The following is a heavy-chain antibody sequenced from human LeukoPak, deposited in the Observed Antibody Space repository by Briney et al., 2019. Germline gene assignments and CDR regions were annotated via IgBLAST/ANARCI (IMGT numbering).Heavy chain of an antibody. Sequence: GGSLRLFCAASGFTFSDYYMSWIRQAPGKGLEWVSYISSSSSYTNYADSVKGRFTISRDNAKNSLYLQMNSLRAEDTAVYYCAREGYCSSTSCYDGAFDIWGQGTMVTVSS. CDR1: GFTFSDYY. CDR3: AREGYCSSTSCYDGAFDI. V-gene: IGHV3-11*06. J-gene: IGHJ3*02. CDR2: ISSSSSYT. D-gene: IGHD2-2*01.